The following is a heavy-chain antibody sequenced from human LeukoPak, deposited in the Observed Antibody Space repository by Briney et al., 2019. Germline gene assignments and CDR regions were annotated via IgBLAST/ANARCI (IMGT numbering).Heavy chain of an antibody. CDR1: GFTFNTHW. V-gene: IGHV3-7*01. CDR2: IQPDGSEK. CDR3: ARDASALY. D-gene: IGHD6-19*01. J-gene: IGHJ4*02. Sequence: SGGSLRLSCAASGFTFNTHWMTWVRQAPGKGLEWVATIQPDGSEKYYSDSVKGRFTISRDNSRDSLYLQMNSLRDDDTSIYYCARDASALYWGRGTLVTVSS.